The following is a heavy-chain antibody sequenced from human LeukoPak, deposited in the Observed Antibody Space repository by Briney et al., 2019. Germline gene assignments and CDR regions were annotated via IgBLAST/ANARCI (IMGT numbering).Heavy chain of an antibody. Sequence: GASVKVSCKASGYTFTDYFIHWVRQAPGQGLEWMGWIRPNSGDTHYAQRFQGRVTMTRDTSVSTAHMELSSLRSDDTAIYYCARNYGHNSKYFDLWRQVTLVTVSS. J-gene: IGHJ4*02. V-gene: IGHV1-2*02. D-gene: IGHD4-17*01. CDR3: ARNYGHNSKYFDL. CDR1: GYTFTDYF. CDR2: IRPNSGDT.